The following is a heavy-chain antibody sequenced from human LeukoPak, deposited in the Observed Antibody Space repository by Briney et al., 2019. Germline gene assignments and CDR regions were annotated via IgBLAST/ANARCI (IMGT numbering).Heavy chain of an antibody. CDR3: ATDKPRGDYYDSSGYPYYFDY. D-gene: IGHD3-22*01. CDR1: GYTFTSYG. Sequence: GASVKVSCKASGYTFTSYGISWVRQAPGQGLEWMGWISAYNGNTNYAQKLQGRVTMTTDTSTSTAYMELRSLRSDDTAVYYCATDKPRGDYYDSSGYPYYFDYWGQGTLVTVSS. V-gene: IGHV1-18*01. CDR2: ISAYNGNT. J-gene: IGHJ4*02.